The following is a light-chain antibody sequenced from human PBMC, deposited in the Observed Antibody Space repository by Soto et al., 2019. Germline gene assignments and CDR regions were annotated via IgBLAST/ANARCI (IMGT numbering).Light chain of an antibody. Sequence: QSVLTQPPSVSWAPGQRVTISCTRSSSNIGAGYDVHWYQQLPGTAPKLLIYGNSNRPSGVPDRFSGSKSGTSASLAITGLQAEDEADYYCQSYDSSLSALFGGGTKLTVL. CDR2: GNS. CDR3: QSYDSSLSAL. CDR1: SSNIGAGYD. J-gene: IGLJ3*02. V-gene: IGLV1-40*01.